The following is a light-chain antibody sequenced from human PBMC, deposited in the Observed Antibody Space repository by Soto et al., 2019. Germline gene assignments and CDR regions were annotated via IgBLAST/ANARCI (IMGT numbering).Light chain of an antibody. J-gene: IGKJ2*01. CDR1: QTVVYSTSSQSY. CDR2: WAS. V-gene: IGKV4-1*01. CDR3: QQYYDTPYP. Sequence: DIVLTQSPDSLAVSLGERAAINCKSSQTVVYSTSSQSYLAWYQQKPGQPPKLLIYWASTRESGVPYRFIGSGSGTDFTLTINNLQAEDVAVYYCQQYYDTPYPFGQGTKLVMK.